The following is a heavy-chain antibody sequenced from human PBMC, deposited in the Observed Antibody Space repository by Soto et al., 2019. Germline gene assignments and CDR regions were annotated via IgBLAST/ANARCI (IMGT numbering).Heavy chain of an antibody. D-gene: IGHD5-12*01. CDR3: ADSGSYTDV. Sequence: EVQLVESGGCLVQPGGSLRLSCAASGFTLSRYWMTWVRQAPGKGLEWVANIKEDGSEKYYVDSVKGRFTISRDNAKNSVYLQMNSLRAEDTAVYYCADSGSYTDVWGKGTTVTVSS. J-gene: IGHJ6*03. CDR1: GFTLSRYW. CDR2: IKEDGSEK. V-gene: IGHV3-7*01.